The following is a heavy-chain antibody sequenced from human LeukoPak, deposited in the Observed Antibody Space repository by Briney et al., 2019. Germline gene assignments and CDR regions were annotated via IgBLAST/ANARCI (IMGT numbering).Heavy chain of an antibody. D-gene: IGHD3-3*01. CDR1: GFTFSSYA. CDR2: ISGSGGST. V-gene: IGHV3-23*01. CDR3: AKVQNYDFWSGYYLPLYYFDY. J-gene: IGHJ4*02. Sequence: TGGSLRLSCAASGFTFSSYAMSWVRQAPGKGLEWVSAISGSGGSTYYADSVKGRLTISRDNSKNTLYLQMNSLRAEDTAVYYCAKVQNYDFWSGYYLPLYYFDYWGQGTLVTVSS.